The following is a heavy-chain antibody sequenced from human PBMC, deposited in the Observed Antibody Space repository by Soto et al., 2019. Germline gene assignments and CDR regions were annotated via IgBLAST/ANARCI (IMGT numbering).Heavy chain of an antibody. D-gene: IGHD3-22*01. J-gene: IGHJ4*02. CDR2: IYYSGST. Sequence: PSETLSLTCTVSGGSISSYYGGWFRQPPGKGLEWIGYIYYSGSTTYHPSLKSRVTISVDTSKNQFSLNLTSVTAADTAVYYCARIGGYYQAFDHWGQASPVTVSS. CDR3: ARIGGYYQAFDH. V-gene: IGHV4-59*08. CDR1: GGSISSYY.